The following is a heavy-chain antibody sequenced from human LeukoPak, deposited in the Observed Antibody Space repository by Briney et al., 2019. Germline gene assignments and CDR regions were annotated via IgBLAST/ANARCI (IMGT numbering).Heavy chain of an antibody. Sequence: GGSLRLSCAASGFTFDDYGMSWVRQAPGKGLEWVSGINWNGGSTGYADSVKGRFTISRDNAKNSLYLQMNSLRAEDTAVYYCARVAGELLLWFGEFPQAFDIWGQGTMVTVSS. CDR3: ARVAGELLLWFGEFPQAFDI. V-gene: IGHV3-20*04. D-gene: IGHD3-10*01. J-gene: IGHJ3*02. CDR2: INWNGGST. CDR1: GFTFDDYG.